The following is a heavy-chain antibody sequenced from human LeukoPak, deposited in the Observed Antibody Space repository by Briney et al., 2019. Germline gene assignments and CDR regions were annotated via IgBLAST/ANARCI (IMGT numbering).Heavy chain of an antibody. CDR1: GFTFTTAA. D-gene: IGHD6-19*01. CDR2: ISGSGGDT. J-gene: IGHJ4*02. CDR3: ARDSSGWSKNY. V-gene: IGHV3-23*01. Sequence: GGSLRLSCAASGFTFTTAAMTWVRQAPGKGLQWVSAISGSGGDTYYEDSVKGRFTISRDNSKNMMYLQMNSLRAEDTAVYYCARDSSGWSKNYWGQGTLVTVSS.